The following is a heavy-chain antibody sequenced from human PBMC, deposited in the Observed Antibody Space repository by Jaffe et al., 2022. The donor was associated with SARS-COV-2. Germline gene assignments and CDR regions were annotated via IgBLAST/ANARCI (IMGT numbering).Heavy chain of an antibody. CDR3: ATKGGAAYIAY. CDR2: INAGNGNT. D-gene: IGHD3-16*01. J-gene: IGHJ4*02. Sequence: QVQLVQSGAEVKESGASVKVSCKASGYTFTSNAMHWVRQAPGQRLEWMGWINAGNGNTKYSQNFQGRVIFTRDTSASTAYMELSSLRSADTAVYYCATKGGAAYIAYWGQGTLVTVSS. V-gene: IGHV1-3*01. CDR1: GYTFTSNA.